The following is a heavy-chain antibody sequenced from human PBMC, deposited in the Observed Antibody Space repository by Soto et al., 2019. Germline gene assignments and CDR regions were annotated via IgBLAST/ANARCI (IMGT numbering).Heavy chain of an antibody. CDR3: ARAFAEGRGWYSGGSYYYDGMDV. V-gene: IGHV1-69*01. Sequence: QVQLVQSGAEVKKPGSSVKVSCKASGGTFSSYAISWVRQAPGQGLEWMGGIIPIFGTANYAQKFQGRVTITADESTSTAYMELSSLRSEDTAVYYCARAFAEGRGWYSGGSYYYDGMDVWGQGTTVTVSS. J-gene: IGHJ6*02. D-gene: IGHD6-19*01. CDR1: GGTFSSYA. CDR2: IIPIFGTA.